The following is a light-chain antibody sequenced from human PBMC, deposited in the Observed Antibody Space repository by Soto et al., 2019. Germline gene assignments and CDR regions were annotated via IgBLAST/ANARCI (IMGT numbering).Light chain of an antibody. J-gene: IGKJ3*01. CDR1: QSISSW. CDR2: DAS. CDR3: QQYNSYSLFT. V-gene: IGKV1-5*01. Sequence: DIQMTQSPFTLSASVGDRVTITCRASQSISSWLAWYQQKPGKAPKLLIYDASSLESAVPSRFLCSGSVTEFTLTISSLQPDDFATYYCQQYNSYSLFTFGPGTKVDIK.